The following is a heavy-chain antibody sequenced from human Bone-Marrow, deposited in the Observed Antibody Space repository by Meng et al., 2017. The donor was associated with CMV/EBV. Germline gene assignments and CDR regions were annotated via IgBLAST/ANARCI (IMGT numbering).Heavy chain of an antibody. V-gene: IGHV4-59*01. CDR3: ARALYSGSYYLPIDAFEI. D-gene: IGHD1-26*01. J-gene: IGHJ3*02. CDR2: IYYSGST. Sequence: SETLSLTCTVSGGSISTYYWNWIRQPPGKGLEWIGYIYYSGSTNYNPSLKSRVTISVDTSKNQFSLKLSSVTAADTAVYYCARALYSGSYYLPIDAFEIWGQGTMVTVSS. CDR1: GGSISTYY.